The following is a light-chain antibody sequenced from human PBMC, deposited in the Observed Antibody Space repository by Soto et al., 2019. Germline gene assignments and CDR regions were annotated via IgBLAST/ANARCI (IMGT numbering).Light chain of an antibody. J-gene: IGLJ1*01. Sequence: QSVLTQPPSASGSPGQSVTISCTGTSSDVGGYNYVSWYQQHPGKAPKLMIYEVSQRPSGVPDRFSGSKSGNTASLTVSGLQAEDEADYYCSSYAGSNGVFGTGTKVTVL. CDR3: SSYAGSNGV. CDR1: SSDVGGYNY. V-gene: IGLV2-8*01. CDR2: EVS.